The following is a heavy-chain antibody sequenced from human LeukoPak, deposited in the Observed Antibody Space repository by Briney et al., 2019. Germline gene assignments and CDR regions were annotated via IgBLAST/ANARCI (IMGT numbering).Heavy chain of an antibody. J-gene: IGHJ6*02. D-gene: IGHD3-10*01. CDR3: ARSMVRGVIISYGMDV. Sequence: ASVKASCKASGYTFTSYDINWVRQATGQGLEWMGWMNPNSGNTGYAQKFQGRVTMTRNTSISTAYMELSSLRSDDTAVYYCARSMVRGVIISYGMDVWGQGTTVTVSS. CDR1: GYTFTSYD. CDR2: MNPNSGNT. V-gene: IGHV1-8*01.